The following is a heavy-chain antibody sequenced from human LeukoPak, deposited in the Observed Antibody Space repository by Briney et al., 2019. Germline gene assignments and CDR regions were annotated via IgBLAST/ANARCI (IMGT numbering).Heavy chain of an antibody. CDR2: IYYAGST. V-gene: IGHV4-30-4*08. Sequence: SETLSLTCTVSGGSISSGDYYWSWIRQPPGKGLEWIGYIYYAGSTHYNPSINSRVTIAVDTSKNQFSLKLSSVTAADTAVDYCAREATDYDFWSGYPKADYWGQGTLVTVSS. CDR3: AREATDYDFWSGYPKADY. J-gene: IGHJ4*02. D-gene: IGHD3-3*01. CDR1: GGSISSGDYY.